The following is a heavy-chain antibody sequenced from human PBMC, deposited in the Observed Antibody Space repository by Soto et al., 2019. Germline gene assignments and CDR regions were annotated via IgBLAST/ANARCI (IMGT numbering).Heavy chain of an antibody. CDR2: ISGGGGNT. D-gene: IGHD3-22*01. CDR3: AKSGLFDSSGYHHPHFDS. Sequence: GGSLRLSCAASGFNFNNYAMSWVRQAPGKGLEWVSGISGGGGNTYYADSVKGRFTIARDNSNSTLFLQMNSLRAEDTAVYYCAKSGLFDSSGYHHPHFDSWGPGALVTVSS. CDR1: GFNFNNYA. V-gene: IGHV3-23*01. J-gene: IGHJ4*02.